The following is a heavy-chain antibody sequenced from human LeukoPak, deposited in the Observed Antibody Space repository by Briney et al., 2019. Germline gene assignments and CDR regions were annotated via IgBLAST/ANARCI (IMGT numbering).Heavy chain of an antibody. D-gene: IGHD3-22*01. CDR1: GGSFSGYY. J-gene: IGHJ4*02. CDR2: INHSGST. Sequence: SETLSLTCAVYGGSFSGYYWSWIRQPPGKGLEWIGEINHSGSTNYNPSLKSRVTISVDTSKNQFSLKLSSVTAADTAVYYCARGPLYYYDSKAFDYWGQGTLVTVSS. V-gene: IGHV4-34*01. CDR3: ARGPLYYYDSKAFDY.